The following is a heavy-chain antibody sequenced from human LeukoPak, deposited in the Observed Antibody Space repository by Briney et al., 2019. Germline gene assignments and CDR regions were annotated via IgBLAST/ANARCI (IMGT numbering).Heavy chain of an antibody. V-gene: IGHV3-23*01. Sequence: GGSLRLSCAASGFTFNSYAMSWVRQFPRKALEWVSSISAGGVTTYYADSVKGRFTISRDNSKNTLDLQTSSLRAEDTALYYCAKDNLLAQSDSTLGKNHFDYWGQGTLVTVSS. CDR3: AKDNLLAQSDSTLGKNHFDY. D-gene: IGHD2/OR15-2a*01. CDR2: ISAGGVTT. J-gene: IGHJ4*02. CDR1: GFTFNSYA.